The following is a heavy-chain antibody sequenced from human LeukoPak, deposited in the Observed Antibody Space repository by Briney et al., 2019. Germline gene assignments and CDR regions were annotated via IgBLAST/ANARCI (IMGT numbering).Heavy chain of an antibody. J-gene: IGHJ1*01. CDR1: GYTFTGYY. V-gene: IGHV1-2*02. Sequence: ASVKVSCKASGYTFTGYYMHWVRQAPGQGLEWMGWINPNSGGTNYAQKFQGRVTMTRNTSISTAYMELSSLRSEDTAVYYCASGLSYCGGDCYPWGQGTLVTVSS. D-gene: IGHD2-21*02. CDR3: ASGLSYCGGDCYP. CDR2: INPNSGGT.